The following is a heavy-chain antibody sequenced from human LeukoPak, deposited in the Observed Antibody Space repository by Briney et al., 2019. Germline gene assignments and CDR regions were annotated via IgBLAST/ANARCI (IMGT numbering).Heavy chain of an antibody. J-gene: IGHJ4*02. D-gene: IGHD3-10*01. Sequence: ASVKVSCKASGYTFTGYYMHWVRQAPGQGLEWMGWINPNSGGTNYAQKFQGRVTMTRDTSISTAYMELSRLRSDDTAVYYCARKSLGVRGVYDYWGQGTLVTVSS. CDR3: ARKSLGVRGVYDY. CDR1: GYTFTGYY. V-gene: IGHV1-2*02. CDR2: INPNSGGT.